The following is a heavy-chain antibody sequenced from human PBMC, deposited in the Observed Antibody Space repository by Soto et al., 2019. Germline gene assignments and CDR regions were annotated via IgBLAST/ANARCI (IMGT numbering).Heavy chain of an antibody. CDR2: ISGGGDKT. Sequence: EVQLLESGGDLAQPGGSLRLSCTASGFTFRSYAMSWVRQAPGKGLEWVSGISGGGDKTYNADSVKGRFTISRDHSKNVLFLQMNSLRVDDTAVYFCARDLSKSGWYLWGQGTLVTVSS. CDR3: ARDLSKSGWYL. J-gene: IGHJ4*02. CDR1: GFTFRSYA. D-gene: IGHD6-19*01. V-gene: IGHV3-23*01.